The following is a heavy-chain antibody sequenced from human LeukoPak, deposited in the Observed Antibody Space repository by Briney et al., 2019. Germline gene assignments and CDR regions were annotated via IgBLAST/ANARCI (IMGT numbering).Heavy chain of an antibody. V-gene: IGHV3-30*18. D-gene: IGHD3-9*01. CDR3: AKDRGRLRYFDWFDY. Sequence: GGSLRLSCAASGFTFSSYWMSWVRQAPGKGLEWVAVISYDGSNKYYADSVKGRFTISRDNSKNTLYLQMNSLRAEDTAVYYCAKDRGRLRYFDWFDYWGQGTLVTVSS. CDR1: GFTFSSYW. CDR2: ISYDGSNK. J-gene: IGHJ4*02.